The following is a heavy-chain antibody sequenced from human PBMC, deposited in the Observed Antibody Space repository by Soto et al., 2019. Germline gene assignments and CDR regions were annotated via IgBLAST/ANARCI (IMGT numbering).Heavy chain of an antibody. CDR3: ARIESIARNWFDP. CDR2: IDPVDSYA. V-gene: IGHV5-10-1*01. CDR1: GSSFTNYW. D-gene: IGHD6-13*01. J-gene: IGHJ5*02. Sequence: GESLKISCQGSGSSFTNYWISWVRQMPGKGLEWMGNIDPVDSYANYSPSFQGHVTFSVDTSISTAYLQWSSLKASDTAMYFCARIESIARNWFDPWGQGTLVTVSS.